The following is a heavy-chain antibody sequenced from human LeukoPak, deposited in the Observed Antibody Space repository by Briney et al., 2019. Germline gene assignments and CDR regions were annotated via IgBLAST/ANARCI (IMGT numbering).Heavy chain of an antibody. CDR1: VGTFSSYA. V-gene: IGHV1-69*04. CDR2: IIPILGIA. Sequence: SVKVSCKASVGTFSSYAISWVRQAPGHGLEWMGRIIPILGIANYAQKFQGRVTITADKSTSTAYMELSSLRSEDTAVYYCASLMEPTQANWFDPWGQGTLVTVSS. D-gene: IGHD2-8*01. J-gene: IGHJ5*02. CDR3: ASLMEPTQANWFDP.